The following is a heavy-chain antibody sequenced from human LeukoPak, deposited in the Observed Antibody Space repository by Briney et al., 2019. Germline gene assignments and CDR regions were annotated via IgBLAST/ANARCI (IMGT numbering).Heavy chain of an antibody. Sequence: GASVKVSCKVSGYTLTELSMHWVRQAPGKGLEWMGGFDPEDGETVYAQKFQGRVTMTEDTSTDTAYMELSSLRSEDTAVYYCATTVRPAVVISAFDIWGQGTMVTVSS. J-gene: IGHJ3*02. V-gene: IGHV1-24*01. CDR1: GYTLTELS. CDR3: ATTVRPAVVISAFDI. D-gene: IGHD3-22*01. CDR2: FDPEDGET.